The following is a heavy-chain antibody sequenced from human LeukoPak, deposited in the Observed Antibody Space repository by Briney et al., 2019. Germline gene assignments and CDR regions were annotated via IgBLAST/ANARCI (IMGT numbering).Heavy chain of an antibody. CDR2: INNDGSRT. V-gene: IGHV3-74*03. J-gene: IGHJ4*02. D-gene: IGHD4-17*01. CDR3: AKDMNTVTTTFDY. Sequence: QPGGSLRLSCAASGFTFSSYWMHWVRQAPGKGLMWVSRINNDGSRTTYADSVKGRSTISRDNSERTLYLQMNSLRAEDTAVYYCAKDMNTVTTTFDYWGQGTLVTVSS. CDR1: GFTFSSYW.